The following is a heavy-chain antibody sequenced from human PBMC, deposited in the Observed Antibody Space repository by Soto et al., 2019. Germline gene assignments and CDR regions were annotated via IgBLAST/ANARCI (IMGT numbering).Heavy chain of an antibody. D-gene: IGHD6-6*01. CDR2: INPNSGST. V-gene: IGHV1-2*04. CDR1: GGTFSSYA. CDR3: ARDLIAARRSAFDI. Sequence: GASVKVSCKASGGTFSSYAISWVRQAPGQGLEWIGGINPNSGSTNYAQKFQGWVTMTRDTSISTAYMELSRLRSDDTAVYYCARDLIAARRSAFDIWGQGTMVT. J-gene: IGHJ3*02.